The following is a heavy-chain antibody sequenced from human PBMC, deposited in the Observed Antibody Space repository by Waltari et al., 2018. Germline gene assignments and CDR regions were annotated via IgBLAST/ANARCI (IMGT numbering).Heavy chain of an antibody. V-gene: IGHV1-24*01. CDR2: LDPEEGET. CDR3: ATTGRAYDSSGYYAFDI. J-gene: IGHJ3*02. CDR1: GYTLTELS. Sequence: QVQLVQSGAEVKKPGASVKVSCKVSGYTLTELSMHWVRQAPGKGLEWMGGLDPEEGETIYAQKVQGRVTMTEDTSTDTAYMELSSLRSEDTAVYYCATTGRAYDSSGYYAFDIWGQGTMVTVSS. D-gene: IGHD3-22*01.